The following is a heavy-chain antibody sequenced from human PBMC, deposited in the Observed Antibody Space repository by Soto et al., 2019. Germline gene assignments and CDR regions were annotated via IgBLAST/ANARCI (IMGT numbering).Heavy chain of an antibody. D-gene: IGHD6-13*01. CDR2: VYYSGST. CDR1: GGSVSSNSYY. CDR3: ARINWFGSSWYYFDS. Sequence: PSETLSLTCSVSGGSVSSNSYYWSWIRQPPGKGLEWIGYVYYSGSTTYNPSLKSRVTISMDTSKNQFSLKLSSVTVADTAMYYCARINWFGSSWYYFDSWGQGALVTVSS. J-gene: IGHJ4*02. V-gene: IGHV4-61*01.